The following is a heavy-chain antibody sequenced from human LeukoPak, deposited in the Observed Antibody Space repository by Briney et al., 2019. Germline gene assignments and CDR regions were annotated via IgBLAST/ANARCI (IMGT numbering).Heavy chain of an antibody. Sequence: ASVKVSCKASGYTFTSYYMHWVRQAPGQGLEWMGIINPSGGSTSYAQKFQGRVTMTRDMSTSTDYMELSRLRSDDTAVYYCAREPMGAAPWFDYWGQGTLVTVSS. J-gene: IGHJ4*02. CDR2: INPSGGST. CDR3: AREPMGAAPWFDY. CDR1: GYTFTSYY. V-gene: IGHV1-46*01. D-gene: IGHD1-26*01.